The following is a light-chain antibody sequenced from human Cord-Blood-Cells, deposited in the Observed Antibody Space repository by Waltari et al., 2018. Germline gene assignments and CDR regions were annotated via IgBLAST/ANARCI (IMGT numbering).Light chain of an antibody. Sequence: SYELTQPYSVSVSPGQTARITCSGDVLAKKYARWFQQKPGQAPVLVIYKDSERPSGIPERFSGSSSVTTVTLTIRGAQVEDEADYYCYSAADNNLGVFGGGTELTVL. CDR3: YSAADNNLGV. CDR2: KDS. CDR1: VLAKKY. V-gene: IGLV3-27*01. J-gene: IGLJ2*01.